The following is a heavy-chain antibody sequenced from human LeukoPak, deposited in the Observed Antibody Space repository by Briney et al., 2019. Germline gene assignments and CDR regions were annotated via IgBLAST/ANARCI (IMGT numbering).Heavy chain of an antibody. Sequence: PSETLSLTCTVSGVSISSGGFYWTWIRQHPGKGLEWIGYIYYSGNTYYNPSLKSRLTISVDRSKNQFSLKLTSVTAADTAVYYCARVRMVRGVIGGDFDYWGQGTLVTVSS. D-gene: IGHD3-10*01. V-gene: IGHV4-31*03. CDR2: IYYSGNT. J-gene: IGHJ4*02. CDR3: ARVRMVRGVIGGDFDY. CDR1: GVSISSGGFY.